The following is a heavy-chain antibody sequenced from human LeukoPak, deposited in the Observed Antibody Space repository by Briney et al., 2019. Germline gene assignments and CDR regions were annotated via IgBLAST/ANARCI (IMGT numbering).Heavy chain of an antibody. Sequence: GGSLRLSCAASGFTFSSYRMNWVRQAPGKGLEWVSYISSSSSTIYYADSVKGRFTISRDNAKNSLYLQMNSLRAEDTAVYYCAKLGDVRLRYFDWTDDAFDIWGQGTMVTVSS. CDR2: ISSSSSTI. CDR1: GFTFSSYR. D-gene: IGHD3-9*01. CDR3: AKLGDVRLRYFDWTDDAFDI. V-gene: IGHV3-48*04. J-gene: IGHJ3*02.